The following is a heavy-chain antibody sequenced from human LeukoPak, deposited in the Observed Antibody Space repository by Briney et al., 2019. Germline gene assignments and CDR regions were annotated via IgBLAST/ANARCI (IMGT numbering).Heavy chain of an antibody. CDR1: GYTFTSYG. Sequence: ASVKVSCKASGYTFTSYGISWVRQAPGQGLEWMGWISGYNGNTNYAQKLQGRVTLTSDTSTSTAYMELRSLKSDDTAVYYCARRAAGSRHFDLWGRGTLVTVSS. CDR2: ISGYNGNT. V-gene: IGHV1-18*01. CDR3: ARRAAGSRHFDL. J-gene: IGHJ2*01.